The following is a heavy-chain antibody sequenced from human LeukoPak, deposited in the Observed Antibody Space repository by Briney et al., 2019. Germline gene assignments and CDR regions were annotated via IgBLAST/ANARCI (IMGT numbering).Heavy chain of an antibody. D-gene: IGHD3-22*01. CDR2: ISSSSSTI. J-gene: IGHJ3*02. CDR1: GFTFSSYR. Sequence: GGSLRLSCAASGFTFSSYRMNWVRQAPGKGLEWVSYISSSSSTIYYADSVKGRFTISRDNAKNSLYLQMNSLRAEDTAVYYCARDLRYGYYYPPAFDIWGQGTMVTVSS. CDR3: ARDLRYGYYYPPAFDI. V-gene: IGHV3-48*01.